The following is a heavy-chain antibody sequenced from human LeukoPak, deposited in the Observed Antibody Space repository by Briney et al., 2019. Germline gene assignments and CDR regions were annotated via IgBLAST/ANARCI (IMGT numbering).Heavy chain of an antibody. Sequence: SETLSLTCTVSGGSISSSSYYWGWIRQPPGKGLEWIGSIYYSGNTYYNASLKSRVTISGDTSKNQFSLKLISVTAADTAVYYCATPGLARAYWGQGTLVTVSS. J-gene: IGHJ4*02. V-gene: IGHV4-39*01. CDR2: IYYSGNT. CDR1: GGSISSSSYY. CDR3: ATPGLARAY.